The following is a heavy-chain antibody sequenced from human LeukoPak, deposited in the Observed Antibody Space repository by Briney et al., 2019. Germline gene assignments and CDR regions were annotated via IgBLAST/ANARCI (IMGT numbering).Heavy chain of an antibody. CDR3: ARDFGSGDYYYYGMDV. J-gene: IGHJ6*02. D-gene: IGHD3-10*01. V-gene: IGHV1-69*13. CDR2: IIPIFGTA. CDR1: GYTFTGYY. Sequence: APVKVSCKASGYTFTGYYMHWVRQAPGQGLEWMGGIIPIFGTANYAQKFQGRVTITADESTSTAYMELSSLRSEDTAVYYCARDFGSGDYYYYGMDVWGQGTTVTVSS.